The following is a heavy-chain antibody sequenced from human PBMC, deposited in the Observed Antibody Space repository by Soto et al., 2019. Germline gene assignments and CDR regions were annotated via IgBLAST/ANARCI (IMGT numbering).Heavy chain of an antibody. D-gene: IGHD5-12*01. CDR1: GYSFTSYW. Sequence: PGESLKISCKGSGYSFTSYWIGWVRQMPGKGLEWMGIIYPGDSDTRYSPSFQGQVTISADKSISTAYLQWSSLKASDTAMYYCATLDIVATPNYYGMDVWGQGTTVTVSS. CDR2: IYPGDSDT. J-gene: IGHJ6*02. V-gene: IGHV5-51*01. CDR3: ATLDIVATPNYYGMDV.